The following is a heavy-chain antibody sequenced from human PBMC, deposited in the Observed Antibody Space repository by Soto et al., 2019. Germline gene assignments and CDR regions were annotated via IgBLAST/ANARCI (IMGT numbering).Heavy chain of an antibody. Sequence: GGSLRLSCAASGFTFSDYYMSWIRQAPGKGLEWVSYISSSGSTIYYADSVKGRFTISRDNAKNSLYLQMNSLRAEDTALYYCAKDMGPLTAAGTDYYYYGMDVWGQGTTVTVSS. V-gene: IGHV3-11*01. D-gene: IGHD6-13*01. CDR3: AKDMGPLTAAGTDYYYYGMDV. CDR2: ISSSGSTI. CDR1: GFTFSDYY. J-gene: IGHJ6*02.